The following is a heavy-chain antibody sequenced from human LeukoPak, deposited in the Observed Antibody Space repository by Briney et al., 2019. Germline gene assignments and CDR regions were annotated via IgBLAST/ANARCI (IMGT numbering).Heavy chain of an antibody. D-gene: IGHD3-9*01. J-gene: IGHJ4*02. Sequence: ASVKVSCKASGYTFTDYAMHWVRQAPGQRLEWMGWINAGNGNRKYSQKFQGRVTITWDTFASIAYMELSSLRSEDTAVYYCARLTGTYCDYWGQGTLVTVSS. CDR2: INAGNGNR. V-gene: IGHV1-3*01. CDR1: GYTFTDYA. CDR3: ARLTGTYCDY.